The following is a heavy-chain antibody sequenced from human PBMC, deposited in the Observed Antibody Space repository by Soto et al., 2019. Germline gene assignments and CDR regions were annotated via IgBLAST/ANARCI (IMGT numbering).Heavy chain of an antibody. CDR1: GGSIRSSSYY. J-gene: IGHJ6*02. CDR3: ARQGDDGSGLYYAWYYYNMDV. Sequence: QLQLQESGPGLVKPSETLSLTCTVSGGSIRSSSYYWCWIRQPPGKGLEWIGTIYYSGNTYYNPSLKSRVPLSVDKSKNQFSLRLSSVTAADTAVYYCARQGDDGSGLYYAWYYYNMDVWGQVTSVTVSS. V-gene: IGHV4-39*01. CDR2: IYYSGNT. D-gene: IGHD3-10*01.